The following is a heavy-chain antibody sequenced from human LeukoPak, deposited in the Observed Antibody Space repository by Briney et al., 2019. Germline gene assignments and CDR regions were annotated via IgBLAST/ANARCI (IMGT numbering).Heavy chain of an antibody. Sequence: PSEALSLTCTVSGGSISSSSYYWGWIRQPPGKGLEWIGSIYYSGSTYYNPSLKSRVTISVDTSKNQFSLKLSSVTAADTAVYYCARGRRSYHYFDYWGQGTLVTVSS. CDR3: ARGRRSYHYFDY. CDR1: GGSISSSSYY. V-gene: IGHV4-39*07. CDR2: IYYSGST. J-gene: IGHJ4*02. D-gene: IGHD1-26*01.